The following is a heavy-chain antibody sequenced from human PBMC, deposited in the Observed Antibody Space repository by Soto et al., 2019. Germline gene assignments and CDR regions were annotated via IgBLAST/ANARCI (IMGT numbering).Heavy chain of an antibody. D-gene: IGHD3-16*01. CDR2: FIPILGTT. CDR3: ARALLRLGELSFGSFDY. CDR1: GGTFRNHG. Sequence: SVKVSCKASGGTFRNHGINWVRQAPGQGLEWVGAFIPILGTTNYAPKFQGRVTITADESTSTAYMKLSSLRSEDSAIYFCARALLRLGELSFGSFDYWGQGTLVTVSS. V-gene: IGHV1-69*13. J-gene: IGHJ4*02.